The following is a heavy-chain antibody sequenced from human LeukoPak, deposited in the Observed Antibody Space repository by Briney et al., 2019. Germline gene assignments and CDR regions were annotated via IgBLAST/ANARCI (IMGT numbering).Heavy chain of an antibody. CDR3: AKGNSWVDN. J-gene: IGHJ5*02. CDR2: IMSSGGST. D-gene: IGHD5-24*01. CDR1: GFTFSTYA. Sequence: GESLKISCAASGFTFSTYAMSWVRQAPGKGLEWVSAIMSSGGSTFYADSVRGRFTISRDNSNYTLYLQMNSLRAEDTAIYYCAKGNSWVDNWGQGTLVTVSS. V-gene: IGHV3-23*01.